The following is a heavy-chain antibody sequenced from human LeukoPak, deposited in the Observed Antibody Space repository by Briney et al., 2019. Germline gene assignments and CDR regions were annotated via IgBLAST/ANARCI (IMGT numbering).Heavy chain of an antibody. Sequence: SETLSLTCTVSGYSISSGYYWGWIRQPPGKGLEWIGSIYHSGSTYYNPSLKSRVTISVDTSKNQFSLKLSSVTAADTAVYYCARHSDVGVVEYGMDVWGQGTTVTVSS. J-gene: IGHJ6*02. CDR2: IYHSGST. D-gene: IGHD2-21*01. V-gene: IGHV4-38-2*02. CDR3: ARHSDVGVVEYGMDV. CDR1: GYSISSGYY.